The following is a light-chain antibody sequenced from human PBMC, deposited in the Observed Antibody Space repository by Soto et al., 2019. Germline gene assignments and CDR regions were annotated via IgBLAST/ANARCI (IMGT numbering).Light chain of an antibody. CDR3: QQYNSCPYT. CDR2: GAS. V-gene: IGKV3-15*01. J-gene: IGKJ2*01. Sequence: IVMTQSPATLSLSPGERATLSCRASQNISANLAWYQQKPGQSPRVLIFGASTRAPGSPPRFRGSGSGTEFNLTISSLQSEDFAVYYCQQYNSCPYTFGQGTKLEIK. CDR1: QNISAN.